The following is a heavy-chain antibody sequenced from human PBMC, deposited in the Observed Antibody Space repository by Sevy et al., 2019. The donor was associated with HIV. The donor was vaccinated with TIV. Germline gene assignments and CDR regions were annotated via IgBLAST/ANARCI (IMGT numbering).Heavy chain of an antibody. CDR1: GFTFSSYW. V-gene: IGHV3-74*01. J-gene: IGHJ6*02. CDR2: INSDGSST. D-gene: IGHD5-18*01. Sequence: GGSLRLSCAASGFTFSSYWMHWVRQAPGKGLVWVSRINSDGSSTSYADSVKGRFTISRDNAKNTLYLQMNSLRAEDTAVYYCARCLTAMVTQGTFYYYYGMDVWGQGTTVTVSS. CDR3: ARCLTAMVTQGTFYYYYGMDV.